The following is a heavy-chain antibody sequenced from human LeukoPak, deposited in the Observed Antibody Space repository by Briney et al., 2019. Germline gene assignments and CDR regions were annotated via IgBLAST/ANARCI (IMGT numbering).Heavy chain of an antibody. CDR2: ISSSSTYI. D-gene: IGHD3-22*01. V-gene: IGHV3-21*01. CDR3: ARDLGTTMITSLGY. CDR1: GFTFSSYT. J-gene: IGHJ4*02. Sequence: GGSLRLSCATSGFTFSSYTMNWVRQAPGKGLEWVSSISSSSTYIYYADSVEGRFTISRDNAENSLFLEMNSLRAEDTAVYYCARDLGTTMITSLGYWGQGTLVTVSS.